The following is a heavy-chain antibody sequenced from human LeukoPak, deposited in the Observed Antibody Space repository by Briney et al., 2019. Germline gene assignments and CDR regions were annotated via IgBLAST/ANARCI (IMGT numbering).Heavy chain of an antibody. D-gene: IGHD1-26*01. CDR2: IKEDGSEK. CDR3: VYGGSYYVA. Sequence: PGGSLRLSCAASGFTFSSYSMNWVRQAPGTGLELVANIKEDGSEKYYVDSVKGRFTISRDNAKKSLYLQMNSLRAEDTAVYYCVYGGSYYVAWGQGTLVTVSS. CDR1: GFTFSSYS. V-gene: IGHV3-7*01. J-gene: IGHJ5*02.